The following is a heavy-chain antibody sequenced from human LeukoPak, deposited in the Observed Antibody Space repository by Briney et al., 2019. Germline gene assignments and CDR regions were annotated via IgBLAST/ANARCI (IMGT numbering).Heavy chain of an antibody. J-gene: IGHJ4*02. V-gene: IGHV1-2*02. CDR3: ARGGGSAAGVFDY. CDR2: INPNSDDT. CDR1: GYTFTGYY. Sequence: GASVKVSCKASGYTFTGYYLHWVRQAPGQGLEWMGWINPNSDDTNYAQKFQGRVTMTRDTSISTAYMELRRLRSDDTAVYYCARGGGSAAGVFDYWGQGTLVSVSS. D-gene: IGHD6-13*01.